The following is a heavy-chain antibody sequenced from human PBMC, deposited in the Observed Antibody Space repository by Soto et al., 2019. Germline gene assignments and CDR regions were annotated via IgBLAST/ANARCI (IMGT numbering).Heavy chain of an antibody. CDR2: ISYDGSNK. J-gene: IGHJ6*02. CDR1: GFTFSSYA. D-gene: IGHD3-9*01. V-gene: IGHV3-30-3*01. CDR3: ARTYYDILTGAYYYYGMDV. Sequence: QVQLVESGGGVVQPGRSLRLSCAASGFTFSSYAMHGVRQAPGKGLEWVAVISYDGSNKYYADSVKGRFTISRDNSKNTLYLQMNSLRAEDTAVYYCARTYYDILTGAYYYYGMDVWGQGTTVTVSS.